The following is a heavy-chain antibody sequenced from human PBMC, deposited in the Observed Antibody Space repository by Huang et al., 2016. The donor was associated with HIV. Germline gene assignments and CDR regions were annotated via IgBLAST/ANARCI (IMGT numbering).Heavy chain of an antibody. D-gene: IGHD4-17*01. CDR2: ISYDDGSTT. J-gene: IGHJ2*01. V-gene: IGHV3-30-3*01. CDR1: GFTFSNYR. CDR3: ARDVLRGLGYFDV. Sequence: QVQLVESGGGVVQPGGSLRLACAVSGFTFSNYRMHWVRQAPGKGLEWVAVISYDDGSTTYFADSVKGRFTISRDNSKNTVYLQMSSLRADDTAVFYCARDVLRGLGYFDVWGRGTLVTVSS.